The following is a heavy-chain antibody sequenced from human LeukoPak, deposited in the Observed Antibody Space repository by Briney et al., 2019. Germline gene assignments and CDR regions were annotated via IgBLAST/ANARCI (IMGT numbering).Heavy chain of an antibody. D-gene: IGHD6-19*01. J-gene: IGHJ6*02. CDR1: GFTFSNYS. V-gene: IGHV3-21*01. CDR2: ISSSSSYI. CDR3: ARDQGDSSGWYIGPYYYYYYGMDV. Sequence: GGSLRLSCAASGFTFSNYSMNWVRQAPGKGLEWVSSISSSSSYIYYADSVKGRFTISRDNAKNSLYLQMNSLRAEDTAVYYCARDQGDSSGWYIGPYYYYYYGMDVWGQGTTVTVSS.